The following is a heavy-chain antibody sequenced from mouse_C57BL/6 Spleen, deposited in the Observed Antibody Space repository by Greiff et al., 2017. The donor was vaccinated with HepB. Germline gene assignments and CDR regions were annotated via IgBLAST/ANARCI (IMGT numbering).Heavy chain of an antibody. Sequence: VQLKESGTVLARPGASVKMSCKTSGYTFTSYWMHWVKQRPGQGLEWIGAIYPGNSDTSYNQKFKGKAKLTAVTSASTAYMELSSLTNEDSAVYDCTGNYDYGEGYYAMDYWGQGTSATVSS. D-gene: IGHD2-4*01. CDR1: GYTFTSYW. CDR3: TGNYDYGEGYYAMDY. V-gene: IGHV1-5*01. CDR2: IYPGNSDT. J-gene: IGHJ4*01.